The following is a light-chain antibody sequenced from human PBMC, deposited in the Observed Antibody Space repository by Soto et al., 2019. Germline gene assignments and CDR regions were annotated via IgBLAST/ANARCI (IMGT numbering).Light chain of an antibody. J-gene: IGLJ2*01. Sequence: QSALTQPASVSGSPGQSITISCTGTSSDVGGYNYVAWYQHHPGKAPKVMIYDVSNRPSGVSNRFSGSKSGNTASLTISGLQAEVEADYYCSSYTSTSTLVIFGGGTQLTVL. CDR2: DVS. CDR3: SSYTSTSTLVI. CDR1: SSDVGGYNY. V-gene: IGLV2-14*03.